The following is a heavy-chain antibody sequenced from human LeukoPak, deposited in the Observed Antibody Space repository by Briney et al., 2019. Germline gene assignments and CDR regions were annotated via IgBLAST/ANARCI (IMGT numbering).Heavy chain of an antibody. D-gene: IGHD3-10*01. V-gene: IGHV3-30*04. CDR2: ISYDGSNK. Sequence: GGSLRLSCAASGFTFSSYAMHWVRQAPGKGLEWVAVISYDGSNKYYADSVKGRFTISRGNSKNTLYLQMNSLRAEDTAVYYCATLWFGELYYYYGMDVWGQGTTVTVSS. CDR1: GFTFSSYA. CDR3: ATLWFGELYYYYGMDV. J-gene: IGHJ6*02.